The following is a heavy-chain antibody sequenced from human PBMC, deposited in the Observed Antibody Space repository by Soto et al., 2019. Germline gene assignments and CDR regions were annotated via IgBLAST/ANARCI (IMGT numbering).Heavy chain of an antibody. Sequence: SXTLSLACTVSGGSISSYYWSWIRQPPGKGLEWIGYIYYSGSTNYNPSLKSRVTISVDTSKNQFSLKLSSVTAADTAVYYCARHVGGSYFFDYWGQGTLVTVSS. D-gene: IGHD3-3*01. CDR3: ARHVGGSYFFDY. J-gene: IGHJ4*02. CDR1: GGSISSYY. V-gene: IGHV4-59*08. CDR2: IYYSGST.